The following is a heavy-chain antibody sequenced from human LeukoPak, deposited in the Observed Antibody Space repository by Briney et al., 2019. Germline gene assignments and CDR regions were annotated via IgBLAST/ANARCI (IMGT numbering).Heavy chain of an antibody. Sequence: SETLSLTCAVYDGSFSGYYWSWIRQPPGKGLEWIGEINHSGSTNYNPSLKSRVTISIDTSKNQFSLKLNSVTAADTAVYYCTRGQDHWGQGTLVTVSS. CDR1: DGSFSGYY. J-gene: IGHJ4*02. CDR3: TRGQDH. CDR2: INHSGST. V-gene: IGHV4-34*01.